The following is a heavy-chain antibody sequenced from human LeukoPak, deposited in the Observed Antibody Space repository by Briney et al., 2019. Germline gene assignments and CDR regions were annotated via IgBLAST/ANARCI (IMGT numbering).Heavy chain of an antibody. CDR1: GFTVNSNY. Sequence: GGSLRLPCAASGFTVNSNYMSWVRQAPGKGLEWISLIYSGGNTYYPDSVKGRFTISRDNSKNTLFLQMNSLRAEDTAVYYCARGPAACTNICYGYLDYWGQGTLVTVSS. CDR3: ARGPAACTNICYGYLDY. V-gene: IGHV3-53*01. CDR2: IYSGGNT. D-gene: IGHD2-2*01. J-gene: IGHJ4*02.